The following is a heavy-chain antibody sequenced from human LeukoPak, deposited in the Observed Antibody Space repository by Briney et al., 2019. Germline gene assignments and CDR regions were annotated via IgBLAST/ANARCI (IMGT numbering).Heavy chain of an antibody. Sequence: GGSLRLSRAASGFTFSSYGMHWVRQAPGKGLEWVAVIWYDGSNKYYADSVKGRFTISRDNSKNTLYLQMNSLRAEDTALYYCANTARDDAFDIWGQGTMVTGSS. V-gene: IGHV3-33*06. J-gene: IGHJ3*02. CDR2: IWYDGSNK. CDR1: GFTFSSYG. CDR3: ANTARDDAFDI.